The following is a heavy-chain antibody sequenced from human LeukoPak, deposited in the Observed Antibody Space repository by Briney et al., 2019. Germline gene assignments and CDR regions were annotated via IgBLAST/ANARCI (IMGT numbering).Heavy chain of an antibody. V-gene: IGHV3-7*01. CDR3: ARGHYQLS. CDR1: GFTFSSYW. CDR2: IKEEGSEK. J-gene: IGHJ5*02. D-gene: IGHD2-2*01. Sequence: GGSLRLSCAASGFTFSSYWMSWVRQAPGKGLEWVASIKEEGSEKHYVDSVKGRFTISRDNAKNSLYLQMNSLRAEDTAVYYCARGHYQLSWGQGILVTVSS.